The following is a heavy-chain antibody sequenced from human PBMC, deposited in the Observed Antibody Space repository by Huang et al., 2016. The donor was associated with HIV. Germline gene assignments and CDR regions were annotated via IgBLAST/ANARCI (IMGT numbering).Heavy chain of an antibody. J-gene: IGHJ5*01. V-gene: IGHV3-30*18. Sequence: QVQLVESGGGVVQPGRSLRLSCRASGFTFSSFGFHWVRQGPVKGLDWVAFVSYDGSNKYYTDSVKGRFTISRDNSKNTLYLQMNSLRAGDTAVYYCAKDRRLVWFGHLLYPDSWGQGTLVTVSS. D-gene: IGHD3-10*01. CDR1: GFTFSSFG. CDR2: VSYDGSNK. CDR3: AKDRRLVWFGHLLYPDS.